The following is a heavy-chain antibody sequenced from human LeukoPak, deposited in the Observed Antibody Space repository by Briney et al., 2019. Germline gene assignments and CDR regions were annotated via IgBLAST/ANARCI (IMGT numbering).Heavy chain of an antibody. CDR3: ARVRTDAFDI. J-gene: IGHJ3*02. Sequence: GGSLRLSCAASGFTASSNYMSWVRQAPGKGLEWVSVIYSGGSTYYADSVKGRFTISRDNSKNTLYLQMNSPRAEDTAVYYCARVRTDAFDIWGQGTMVTVSS. D-gene: IGHD1-1*01. CDR1: GFTASSNY. V-gene: IGHV3-53*01. CDR2: IYSGGST.